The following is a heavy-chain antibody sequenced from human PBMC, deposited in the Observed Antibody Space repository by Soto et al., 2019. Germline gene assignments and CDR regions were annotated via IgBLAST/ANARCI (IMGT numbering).Heavy chain of an antibody. Sequence: EVQLVESGGGLVKPGGSLRLSCTGSGFTFSNAWMSWVRQASGKGLEWVGRSKSKTDGGTTDYAAFVKGRFSISRDDSKNTLSLQMNSLRAEDTAIYYCIARRGRYKGRDLHNWGQGTLVTVSS. J-gene: IGHJ4*02. CDR2: SKSKTDGGTT. D-gene: IGHD3-9*01. V-gene: IGHV3-15*01. CDR3: IARRGRYKGRDLHN. CDR1: GFTFSNAW.